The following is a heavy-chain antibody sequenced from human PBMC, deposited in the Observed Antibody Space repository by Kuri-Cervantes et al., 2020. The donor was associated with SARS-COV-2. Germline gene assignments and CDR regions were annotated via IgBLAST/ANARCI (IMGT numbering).Heavy chain of an antibody. J-gene: IGHJ2*01. CDR1: GFMISSYW. D-gene: IGHD3-3*01. CDR3: ARGDFWNGYYNWYFDL. V-gene: IGHV3-74*01. Sequence: GESLKISCEASGFMISSYWMHWVRQVPEKGQVWVSRIHSSGSSTGYADSVKGRFTTSRDNAKNTLYLQMNSLRIEDTAVYYCARGDFWNGYYNWYFDLWGRGTLVTVSS. CDR2: IHSSGSST.